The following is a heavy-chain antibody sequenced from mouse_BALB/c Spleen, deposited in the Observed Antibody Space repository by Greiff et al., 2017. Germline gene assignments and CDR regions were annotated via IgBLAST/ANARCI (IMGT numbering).Heavy chain of an antibody. J-gene: IGHJ1*01. V-gene: IGHV7-3*02. CDR3: ARPPPDYYGSSYVPYWYFDV. CDR1: GFTFTDYY. Sequence: EVNVVESGGGLVQPGGSLRLSCATSGFTFTDYYMSWVRQPPGKALEWLGFIRNKANGYTTEYSASVKGRFTISRDNSQSILYLQMNTLRAEDSATYYCARPPPDYYGSSYVPYWYFDVWGAGTTVTVSS. D-gene: IGHD1-1*01. CDR2: IRNKANGYTT.